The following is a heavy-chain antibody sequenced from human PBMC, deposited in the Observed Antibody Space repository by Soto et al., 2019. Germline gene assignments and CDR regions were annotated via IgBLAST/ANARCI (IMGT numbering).Heavy chain of an antibody. J-gene: IGHJ4*02. CDR1: GFTFSSYG. CDR2: ISYDGSNK. D-gene: IGHD6-19*01. Sequence: PGGSLRLSCAASGFTFSSYGMHWVRQAPGKGLEWVAVISYDGSNKYYADSVKGRFTISRDNSKNTLYLQMNSLRAEDTAVYYCAYTPGGSSGPTIFDYWGQGTLVTVSS. CDR3: AYTPGGSSGPTIFDY. V-gene: IGHV3-30*03.